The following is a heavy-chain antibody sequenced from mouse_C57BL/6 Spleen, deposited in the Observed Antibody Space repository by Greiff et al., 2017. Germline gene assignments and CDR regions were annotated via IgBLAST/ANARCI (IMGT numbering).Heavy chain of an antibody. D-gene: IGHD4-1*01. V-gene: IGHV5-4*03. Sequence: DVKLVESGGGLVKPGGSLKLSCAASGFTFSSYAMSWVRQTPEKRLEWVATISDGGSYTYYPDNVKGRFTISRDNAKNNRYLQMSHLKAEDTAMYYCARADWDEGGYYGYWGQGTTLTVSS. J-gene: IGHJ2*01. CDR1: GFTFSSYA. CDR3: ARADWDEGGYYGY. CDR2: ISDGGSYT.